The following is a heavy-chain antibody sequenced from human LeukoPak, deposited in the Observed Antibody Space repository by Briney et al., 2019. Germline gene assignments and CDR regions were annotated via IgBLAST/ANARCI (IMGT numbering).Heavy chain of an antibody. J-gene: IGHJ4*02. Sequence: GGSLRLSCAASGYTFSSYGMHWVRQAPGKGLEWVAAIAFDDTDRYYIDSVKGRFTISRDDSKNTLYLHMTSLRAEDTAVYYCTNSDDYGDYWGQGTLVTVSS. CDR3: TNSDDYGDY. CDR2: IAFDDTDR. V-gene: IGHV3-30*19. CDR1: GYTFSSYG.